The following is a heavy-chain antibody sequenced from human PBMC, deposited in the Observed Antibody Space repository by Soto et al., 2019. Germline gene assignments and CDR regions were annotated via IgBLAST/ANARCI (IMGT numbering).Heavy chain of an antibody. CDR2: ISYDGSNK. D-gene: IGHD6-13*01. CDR1: GFTFSSYA. J-gene: IGHJ4*02. V-gene: IGHV3-30-3*01. Sequence: QVHLVESGGGVVQPGRSLRLSCAASGFTFSSYAMHWVRQAPGKGLEWVAVISYDGSNKYHAESVKGRFTISRDNSKNTLYLQMNSLRAEDTAVYYCARDDSRTFVHWGQGTLVTVSS. CDR3: ARDDSRTFVH.